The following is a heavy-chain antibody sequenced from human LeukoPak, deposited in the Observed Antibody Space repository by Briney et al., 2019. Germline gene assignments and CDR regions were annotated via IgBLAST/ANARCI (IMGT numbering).Heavy chain of an antibody. CDR1: GGSFSGYY. D-gene: IGHD1-14*01. CDR3: AREQVTGGHDY. Sequence: SETLSLTCAVYGGSFSGYYRSWIRQPPGKGLEWIGEINHSGSTNYNPSLKSRVTISVDTSKNQFSLKLSSVTAADTAVYYCAREQVTGGHDYWGQGTLVTVSS. J-gene: IGHJ4*02. V-gene: IGHV4-34*01. CDR2: INHSGST.